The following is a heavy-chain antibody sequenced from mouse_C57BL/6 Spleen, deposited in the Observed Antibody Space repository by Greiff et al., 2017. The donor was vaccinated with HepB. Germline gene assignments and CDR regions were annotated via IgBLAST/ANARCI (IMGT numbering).Heavy chain of an antibody. D-gene: IGHD1-1*01. CDR2: INPNNGGT. CDR1: GYTFTDYN. CDR3: ARSNYGSSWFAY. V-gene: IGHV1-18*01. J-gene: IGHJ3*01. Sequence: VQLQQSGPELVKPGASVKISCKASGYTFTDYNMDWVKQSHGKSLEWIGDINPNNGGTIYNQKFKGKATLTVNKSSSTAYMELRSLTSEDTAVYYCARSNYGSSWFAYWGQGTLVTVSA.